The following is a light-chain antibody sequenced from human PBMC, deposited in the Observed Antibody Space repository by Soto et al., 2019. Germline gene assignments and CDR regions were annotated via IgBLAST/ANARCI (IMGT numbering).Light chain of an antibody. CDR2: EVS. J-gene: IGLJ1*01. Sequence: QSALTQPASLSGSPGQSITISCTGTSSDVGGYNYVSWYQQHPGKAPKLMIYEVSNRPSGVSNRFSGSKSGNTASLTISGLQAEDEADYYCSSYTSSSTLSYVFGTGTQLTVL. CDR3: SSYTSSSTLSYV. CDR1: SSDVGGYNY. V-gene: IGLV2-14*01.